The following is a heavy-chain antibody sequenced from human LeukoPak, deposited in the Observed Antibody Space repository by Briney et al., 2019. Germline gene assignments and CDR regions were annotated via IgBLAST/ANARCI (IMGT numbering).Heavy chain of an antibody. CDR3: AVGYCSSTSCYDNWFDP. CDR1: GYTFTSYG. D-gene: IGHD2-2*01. CDR2: IIGYNGNT. J-gene: IGHJ5*02. Sequence: GASVKVSCKASGYTFTSYGFTWVRQAPGQGLEWMGGIIGYNGNTNYAQKLQGRVTMTTDTSTSTAYMELTSLRPDDTAVYYCAVGYCSSTSCYDNWFDPWGQGTLVTVYS. V-gene: IGHV1-18*01.